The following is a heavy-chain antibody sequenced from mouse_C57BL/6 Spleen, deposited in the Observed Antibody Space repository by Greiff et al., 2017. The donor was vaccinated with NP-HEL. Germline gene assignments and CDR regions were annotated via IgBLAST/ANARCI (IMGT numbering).Heavy chain of an antibody. CDR1: GFTFSDYG. Sequence: EVKLEESGGGLVKPGGSLKLSCAASGFTFSDYGMHWVRQAPEKGLEWVAYISSGSSTIYYADTVKGRFTISRDNAKNTLFLQMTSLRSEDTAMYYCAREVAPYAMDYWGQGTSVTGSS. CDR3: AREVAPYAMDY. J-gene: IGHJ4*01. CDR2: ISSGSSTI. V-gene: IGHV5-17*01. D-gene: IGHD1-1*01.